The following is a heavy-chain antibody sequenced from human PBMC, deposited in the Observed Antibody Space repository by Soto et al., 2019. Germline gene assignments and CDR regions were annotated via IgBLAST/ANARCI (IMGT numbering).Heavy chain of an antibody. CDR2: IFSNDEK. D-gene: IGHD5-12*01. CDR1: GFSLRNARMG. V-gene: IGHV2-26*01. CDR3: ARILGSGYDSRGSPTYYMDV. Sequence: GFGATLGNATESVRLACSSRGFSLRNARMGVSWIRQPPGKALEWLAHIFSNDEKSYSTSLKSRLTISKDTSKSQVVLTMTNMDPVDTATYYCARILGSGYDSRGSPTYYMDVWGKGTTVTVSS. J-gene: IGHJ6*03.